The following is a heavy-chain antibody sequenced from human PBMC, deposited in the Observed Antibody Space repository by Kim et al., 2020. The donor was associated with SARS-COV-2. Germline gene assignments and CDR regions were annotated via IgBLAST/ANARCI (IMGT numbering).Heavy chain of an antibody. CDR1: GGSFSGYY. Sequence: SETLSLTCAVYGGSFSGYYWSWIRQPPGKGLEWIGEINHSGSTNYNPSLKSRVTISVDTSKNQFSLKLSSVTAADTAVYYCARGLPMIDLPADDYYYYYMDVWGKGTTVTVSS. J-gene: IGHJ6*03. V-gene: IGHV4-34*01. CDR3: ARGLPMIDLPADDYYYYYMDV. D-gene: IGHD3-22*01. CDR2: INHSGST.